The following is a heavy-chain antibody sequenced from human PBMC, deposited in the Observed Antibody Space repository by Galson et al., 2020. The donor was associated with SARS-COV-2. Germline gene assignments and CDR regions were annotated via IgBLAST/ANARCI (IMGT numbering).Heavy chain of an antibody. V-gene: IGHV3-23*01. CDR2: ISGSGGST. J-gene: IGHJ4*02. D-gene: IGHD4-17*01. CDR1: GFTFSSYS. CDR3: VGRDYGDYENYLDY. Sequence: GGSLRLSCAASGFTFSSYSMSWVRQAPGKGLEWVSAISGSGGSTYYADSVKGRFTISRDNSNNTLYLQMNSLRAEDTAVYYCVGRDYGDYENYLDYWGQGTLVTVSS.